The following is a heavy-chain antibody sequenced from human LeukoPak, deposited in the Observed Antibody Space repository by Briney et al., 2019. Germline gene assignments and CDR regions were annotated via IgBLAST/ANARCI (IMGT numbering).Heavy chain of an antibody. V-gene: IGHV3-74*01. Sequence: GGSLRLSCAASGFTLSSYWMHWVRQAPGKGLVWVSRINSDGSTTNYADSVKGRFTISRDNARNTLYLQMNNLSVEDTAVYYCVRDTVRWYVFDYWGQGALVTVSS. J-gene: IGHJ4*02. CDR3: VRDTVRWYVFDY. CDR1: GFTLSSYW. CDR2: INSDGSTT. D-gene: IGHD4-23*01.